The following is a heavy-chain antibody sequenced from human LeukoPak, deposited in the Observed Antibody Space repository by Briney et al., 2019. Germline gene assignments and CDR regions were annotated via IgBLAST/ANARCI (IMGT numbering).Heavy chain of an antibody. Sequence: SVKVSCKASVATVSSYAISWVRQAPGQGLEWMGRIIPIFGSANYAQKFQGRVTITTDESKSTAYMEVSSLRSEDTAVYYCAREPGESSGWYYFDCWGQGTLVAVSS. D-gene: IGHD6-19*01. CDR2: IIPIFGSA. CDR3: AREPGESSGWYYFDC. V-gene: IGHV1-69*05. J-gene: IGHJ4*02. CDR1: VATVSSYA.